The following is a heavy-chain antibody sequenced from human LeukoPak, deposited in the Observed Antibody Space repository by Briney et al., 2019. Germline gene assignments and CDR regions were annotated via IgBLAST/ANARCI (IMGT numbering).Heavy chain of an antibody. CDR2: MSYSGHT. V-gene: IGHV4-39*07. CDR1: GDYIGRINYY. CDR3: AREENDAFDI. J-gene: IGHJ3*02. Sequence: SETLSLTCTISGDYIGRINYYWGWIHQPPGKGLEWIVSMSYSGHTYYNPSLKSRVTTSIDTSKNQFSLELSSVTAADTAVYYCAREENDAFDIWGQGTMVTVSS.